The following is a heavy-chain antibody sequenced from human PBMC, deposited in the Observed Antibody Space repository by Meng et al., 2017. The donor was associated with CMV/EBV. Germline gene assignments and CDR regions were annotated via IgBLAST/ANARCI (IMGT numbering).Heavy chain of an antibody. CDR2: INHSGST. Sequence: SETLSLTCAVYGGSFSGYYWSWIRQPPGKGLEWIGEINHSGSTNYNPSLKSRVTISVDTSKNQFSLKLSSVTAADTAVYYCAKDRVSQFDYWGQGTLVTVSS. CDR1: GGSFSGYY. J-gene: IGHJ4*02. CDR3: AKDRVSQFDY. D-gene: IGHD4-11*01. V-gene: IGHV4-34*01.